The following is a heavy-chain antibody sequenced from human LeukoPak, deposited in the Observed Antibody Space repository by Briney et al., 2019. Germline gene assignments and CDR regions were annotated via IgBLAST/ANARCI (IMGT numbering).Heavy chain of an antibody. Sequence: GGSLRLSCAASGFTFSSYAMHWVRQAPGKGLEWVAVISYDGSNKYYADSVKGRFTISRDNSKNTLYLQMNSLRAEDTAGYYCARDWGVVVVAAIAYWGQGTLVTVSS. CDR2: ISYDGSNK. J-gene: IGHJ4*02. CDR3: ARDWGVVVVAAIAY. CDR1: GFTFSSYA. D-gene: IGHD2-15*01. V-gene: IGHV3-30-3*01.